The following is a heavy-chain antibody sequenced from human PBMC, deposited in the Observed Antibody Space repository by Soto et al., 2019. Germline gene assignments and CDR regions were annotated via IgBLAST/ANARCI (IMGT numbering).Heavy chain of an antibody. CDR3: AKVGQGEGIAAAGTRGPFDY. D-gene: IGHD6-13*01. Sequence: GGSLRLSCAASGFTFSSYAMSWVRQAPGKGLEWVSAISGSGGSTYYADSVKGRFTISRDNSKNTLYLQMNSLRAEDTAVYYCAKVGQGEGIAAAGTRGPFDYWGQGTLVTVSS. CDR2: ISGSGGST. J-gene: IGHJ4*02. CDR1: GFTFSSYA. V-gene: IGHV3-23*01.